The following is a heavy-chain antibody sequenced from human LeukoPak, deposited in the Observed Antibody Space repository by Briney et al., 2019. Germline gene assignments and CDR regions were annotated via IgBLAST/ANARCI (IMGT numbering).Heavy chain of an antibody. D-gene: IGHD6-13*01. CDR1: GGSISSSNW. CDR3: ARVYYSRSYDYWYFDL. J-gene: IGHJ2*01. V-gene: IGHV4-4*02. CDR2: IYHSGST. Sequence: SETLSLTCAVSGGSISSSNWWSWVRQPPGKGLEWIGEIYHSGSTNYNPSLKSRVTISVDKSKNQFSLKLSSVTAADTAVYYCARVYYSRSYDYWYFDLWGRGTLVTVSS.